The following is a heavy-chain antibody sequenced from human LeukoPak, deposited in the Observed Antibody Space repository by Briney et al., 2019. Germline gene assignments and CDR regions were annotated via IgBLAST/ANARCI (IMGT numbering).Heavy chain of an antibody. D-gene: IGHD1-1*01. CDR2: IYYSGST. V-gene: IGHV4-59*01. CDR3: ARAGGYYYYGMDV. CDR1: GGSISSYY. J-gene: IGHJ6*02. Sequence: PSETLSLTCTVSGGSISSYYWSWIQQPPGKGLEWIGYIYYSGSTNYNPSLEGRVTISVDTSKNQFSLKLSSVTAADTAVYYCARAGGYYYYGMDVWGQGTTVTVSS.